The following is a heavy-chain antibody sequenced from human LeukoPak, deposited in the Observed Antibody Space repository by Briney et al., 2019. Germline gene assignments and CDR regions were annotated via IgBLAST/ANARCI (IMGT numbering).Heavy chain of an antibody. D-gene: IGHD3-16*02. CDR2: ISGSGGST. CDR1: GFTFSSYA. V-gene: IGHV3-23*01. Sequence: PGGSLRLSCAASGFTFSSYAMSWVRQAPGKGLEWVSAISGSGGSTYYADSVKGRFTISRDNSKNTLYLQMNSLRAEDTAVYYCAKGYYDYVWGSYRLNWFDPWGQGTLVTVSS. J-gene: IGHJ5*02. CDR3: AKGYYDYVWGSYRLNWFDP.